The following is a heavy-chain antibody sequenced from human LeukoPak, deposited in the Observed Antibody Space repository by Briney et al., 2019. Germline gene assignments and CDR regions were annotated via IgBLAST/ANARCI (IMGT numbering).Heavy chain of an antibody. J-gene: IGHJ4*02. CDR1: GFTFITSG. D-gene: IGHD2-15*01. CDR3: ARGWRGLNY. V-gene: IGHV3-33*01. Sequence: GGSLRLSCAASGFTFITSGMNWVRQAPGKGLEWVAVIWYDGSNKYYADSVKGRFTISRDNSKNTLYLQMNSLRAEDTAVYYCARGWRGLNYWGQGTLVTVSS. CDR2: IWYDGSNK.